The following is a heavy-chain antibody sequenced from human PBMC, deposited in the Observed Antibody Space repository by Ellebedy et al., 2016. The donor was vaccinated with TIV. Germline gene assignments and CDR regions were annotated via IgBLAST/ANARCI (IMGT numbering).Heavy chain of an antibody. CDR2: ISAGGDRT. D-gene: IGHD3-22*01. CDR1: GFTFSDFA. CDR3: AKGSSSGFSYDRVGLKY. Sequence: GGSLRLSCAASGFTFSDFAIHWVRQAPGKGLEWVSVISAGGDRTYHADSVKGRFTISRDNSKNTVYVQMNSLRAEDTAVYFCAKGSSSGFSYDRVGLKYWGQGTLVTVSS. J-gene: IGHJ4*02. V-gene: IGHV3-23*01.